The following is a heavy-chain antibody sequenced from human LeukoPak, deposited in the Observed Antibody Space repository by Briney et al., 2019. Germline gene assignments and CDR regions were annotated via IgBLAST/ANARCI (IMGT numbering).Heavy chain of an antibody. V-gene: IGHV3-23*01. CDR1: GFTFSNYA. CDR3: AKGGRGLKWFDP. J-gene: IGHJ5*02. D-gene: IGHD3-16*01. Sequence: WGSLRLSCAASGFTFSNYAMNWVRQAPGKGLEWVSGISGSGDNTYYADSVKGRFTISRDNSKNTLYLQMNSLRAEDTAVYYCAKGGRGLKWFDPWGQGTLVTASS. CDR2: ISGSGDNT.